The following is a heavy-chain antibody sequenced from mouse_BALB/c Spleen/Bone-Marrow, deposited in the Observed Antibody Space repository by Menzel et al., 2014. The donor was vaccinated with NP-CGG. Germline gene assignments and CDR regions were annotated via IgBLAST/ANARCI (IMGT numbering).Heavy chain of an antibody. D-gene: IGHD2-3*01. Sequence: DVQLVESGGGLVQPGGSLRLSCATSGFTFTDYYMNWVRQPPGKALEWLGFIRNKANGYTTEYSASVKGRFTISRVNSQSILYLQMNTLRAEDSATYYCARDMGGLLFDYWGQGTTLTVSS. V-gene: IGHV7-3*02. CDR2: IRNKANGYTT. J-gene: IGHJ2*01. CDR3: ARDMGGLLFDY. CDR1: GFTFTDYY.